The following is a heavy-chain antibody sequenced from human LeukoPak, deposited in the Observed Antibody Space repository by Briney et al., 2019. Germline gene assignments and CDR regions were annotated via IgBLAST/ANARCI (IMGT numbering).Heavy chain of an antibody. Sequence: PGRSLRLSWAASGFTFSSYGMHWVRQAAGKGLDWVALISSDGSSKYYADSVKGRFTISRDNSKNTLYLQMNSLRAEDTAVYYCSRSRPKFKDFDYWGQGTLVTVSS. V-gene: IGHV3-30*03. CDR3: SRSRPKFKDFDY. CDR1: GFTFSSYG. CDR2: ISSDGSSK. J-gene: IGHJ4*02.